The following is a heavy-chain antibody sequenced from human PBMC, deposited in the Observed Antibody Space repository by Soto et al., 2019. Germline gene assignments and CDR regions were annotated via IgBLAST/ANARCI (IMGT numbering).Heavy chain of an antibody. D-gene: IGHD3-10*01. CDR3: ARGPYYGSGTLDY. CDR1: GFSFNTFG. CDR2: ISYDGSDK. V-gene: IGHV3-30*03. Sequence: QVQLVESGGAVVQPGRSLRLSCAASGFSFNTFGMHWVRQAPGKGLEWLTVISYDGSDKYYADSVEGRFIISRDNSENTLYLQMTSLRPDDTAVYYCARGPYYGSGTLDYWGQGNLVTVSS. J-gene: IGHJ4*02.